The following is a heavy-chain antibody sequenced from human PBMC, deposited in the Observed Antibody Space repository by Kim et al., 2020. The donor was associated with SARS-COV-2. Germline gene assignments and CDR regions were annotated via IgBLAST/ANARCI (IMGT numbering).Heavy chain of an antibody. CDR2: ISCGGRNK. CDR1: GLNFDDSA. Sequence: GGSLRLSCAASGLNFDDSAMNWVRQAPGKGLEWVSVISCGGRNKDYVDSVKGRFTISRDNSKRTLFLQMNSLRVEDTAVYYCARGNYHESLRLSDYYQGMDAWGQGTTVTVSS. V-gene: IGHV3-30-3*01. J-gene: IGHJ6*02. CDR3: ARGNYHESLRLSDYYQGMDA. D-gene: IGHD3-22*01.